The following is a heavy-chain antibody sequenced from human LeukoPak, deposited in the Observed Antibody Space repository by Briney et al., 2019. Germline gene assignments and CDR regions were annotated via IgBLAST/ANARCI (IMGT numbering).Heavy chain of an antibody. D-gene: IGHD6-13*01. V-gene: IGHV4-4*02. J-gene: IGHJ4*02. CDR3: ARVTTIAAAGNSFDF. Sequence: SGTLSLTCAVSGDSISSRNWWSWVRQPPGKGLEWIGEIHHSGSTNYNPSLKSRVTISVDKSKNQFSLKLTSVTAADTAVHYCARVTTIAAAGNSFDFWGQGTLVTVSS. CDR2: IHHSGST. CDR1: GDSISSRNW.